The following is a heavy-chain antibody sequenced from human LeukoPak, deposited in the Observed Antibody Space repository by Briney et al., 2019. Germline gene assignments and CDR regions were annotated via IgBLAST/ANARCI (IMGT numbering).Heavy chain of an antibody. V-gene: IGHV3-30*03. CDR1: GFTFSSCA. Sequence: GGSLRLSCAASGFTFSSCAMHWVRQAPGKGLEWAAFISYDGSNKYYPDSVKGRFTVSRDNSKNTLYLQMNNLRAEDTAVYYCARGPRIAAAGIDYWGQGTLVTASS. CDR2: ISYDGSNK. J-gene: IGHJ4*02. D-gene: IGHD6-13*01. CDR3: ARGPRIAAAGIDY.